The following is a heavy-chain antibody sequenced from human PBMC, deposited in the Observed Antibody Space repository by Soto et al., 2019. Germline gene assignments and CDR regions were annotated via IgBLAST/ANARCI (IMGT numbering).Heavy chain of an antibody. D-gene: IGHD4-17*01. CDR2: LWNDGNTK. CDR1: GCTLSRNG. Sequence: QVQLVESGGGVVQPGTSLRLSCAASGCTLSRNGMNWVRQAPGKGLEWVAILWNDGNTKYYADSVQGLFDISRDSSKNTLYLQMNRLIVEDTAVYYCARHYGDSGFNSWGEGNMVTVSS. V-gene: IGHV3-33*01. J-gene: IGHJ4*02. CDR3: ARHYGDSGFNS.